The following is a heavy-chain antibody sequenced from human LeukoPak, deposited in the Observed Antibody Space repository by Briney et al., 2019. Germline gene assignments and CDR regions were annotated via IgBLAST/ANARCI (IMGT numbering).Heavy chain of an antibody. CDR2: TNPNSGNT. V-gene: IGHV1-8*01. CDR3: AKGSSAWNEVFHFDY. Sequence: GASVRVSCKASGYTFTSYDINWVRQATGQGLEWIGWTNPNSGNTGYAQKFQGRVTMTRNTSISTAYMELSSLRAEDMALYYCAKGSSAWNEVFHFDYWGQGTLVTVSS. CDR1: GYTFTSYD. D-gene: IGHD6-19*01. J-gene: IGHJ4*02.